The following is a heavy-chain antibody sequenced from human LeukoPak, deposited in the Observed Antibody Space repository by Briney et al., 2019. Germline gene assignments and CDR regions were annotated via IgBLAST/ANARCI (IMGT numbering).Heavy chain of an antibody. CDR2: ISSSSSYI. J-gene: IGHJ4*02. Sequence: PGGSLRLSCAASGFTFSSYSMNWVRQAPGKGLEWVSSISSSSSYIYYADSVKGRFTISRDNAKNSLYLQMNSLRGEDTAVYYCAREIPYGEFSFDYWGQGTLVTVSS. D-gene: IGHD4/OR15-4a*01. CDR3: AREIPYGEFSFDY. CDR1: GFTFSSYS. V-gene: IGHV3-21*01.